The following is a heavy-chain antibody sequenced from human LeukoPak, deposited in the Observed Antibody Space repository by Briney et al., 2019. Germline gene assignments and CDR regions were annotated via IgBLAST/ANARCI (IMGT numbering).Heavy chain of an antibody. CDR2: ISYDGGNK. Sequence: PGGSLRLSCAASGFTFSSYAMHWVRQAPGKGLEWVAVISYDGGNKYYADSVKGRFTISRDNSKNTLYLQMNSLRAEDTAVYYCARDGSLYSSGWLGGDYWGQGTLVTVSS. CDR1: GFTFSSYA. J-gene: IGHJ4*02. CDR3: ARDGSLYSSGWLGGDY. V-gene: IGHV3-30*04. D-gene: IGHD6-19*01.